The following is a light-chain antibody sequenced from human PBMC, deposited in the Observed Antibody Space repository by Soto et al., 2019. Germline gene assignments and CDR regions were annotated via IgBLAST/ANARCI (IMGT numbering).Light chain of an antibody. V-gene: IGKV3-20*01. CDR2: GAS. J-gene: IGKJ3*01. CDR3: QHYGSSQDLFT. Sequence: EIVLTQSPGTLSLSPGERATLSCRANESVSSSYLTWYQQKPGQAPRLLIYGASSRATGIPDRFSGSGSGTDFTLIISRLEPEDFAVYYCQHYGSSQDLFTFGPGTKVDIK. CDR1: ESVSSSY.